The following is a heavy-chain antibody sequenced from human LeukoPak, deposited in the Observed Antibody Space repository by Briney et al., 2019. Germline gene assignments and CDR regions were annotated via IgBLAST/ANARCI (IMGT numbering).Heavy chain of an antibody. Sequence: GGSLRLSCAASGFTFSDYYMNCIRRAPGKGLEWVAAITASGSITYHADSVKGRFTVSRDNPKKTMYLQMDSLRVADTAVYYCAKGTGSHYFYYYMDVWGKGTTVSVS. CDR2: ITASGSIT. CDR1: GFTFSDYY. V-gene: IGHV3-23*01. CDR3: AKGTGSHYFYYYMDV. D-gene: IGHD6-19*01. J-gene: IGHJ6*03.